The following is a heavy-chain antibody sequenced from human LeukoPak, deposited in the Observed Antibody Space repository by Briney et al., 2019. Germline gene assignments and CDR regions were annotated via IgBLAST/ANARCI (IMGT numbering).Heavy chain of an antibody. D-gene: IGHD3-22*01. CDR2: IYYSGST. J-gene: IGHJ3*02. Sequence: SETLSLTCTVSGGSISSYYWSWIRQPPGKGLEWIGYIYYSGSTNYNPSLKSRVTISVDTSKNQFSLKLSSVTAADTAVYYCVRDYHPYYYDSSGYYEHYAFDIWGQGTMVTVSS. V-gene: IGHV4-59*01. CDR3: VRDYHPYYYDSSGYYEHYAFDI. CDR1: GGSISSYY.